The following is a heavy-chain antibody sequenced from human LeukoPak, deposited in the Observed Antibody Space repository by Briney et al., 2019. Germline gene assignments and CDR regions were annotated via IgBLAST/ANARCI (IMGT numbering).Heavy chain of an antibody. J-gene: IGHJ4*02. V-gene: IGHV3-23*01. Sequence: GGSLRLSCAASGFTFSSYAMSWVRQVAGKGLEWVSAISGSGGSTYYADSVKGRFTISRDNSKNTLYLQMHSLRAEDTAVYYCASGDLVRFDYWGQGTLVTVSS. D-gene: IGHD4/OR15-4a*01. CDR3: ASGDLVRFDY. CDR1: GFTFSSYA. CDR2: ISGSGGST.